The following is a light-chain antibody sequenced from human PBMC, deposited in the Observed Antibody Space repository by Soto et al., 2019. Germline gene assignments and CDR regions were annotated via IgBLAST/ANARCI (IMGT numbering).Light chain of an antibody. CDR1: QGVTTAY. J-gene: IGKJ3*01. CDR2: GAS. Sequence: EVVLTQSPGTLSLSPGERATLSCRASQGVTTAYLAWYQHKPGQAPRLLIYGASNRATGIPDMFSGSGSGTDFTLTISRLEPEDFAVYSCQQYGASPLFTFGPGTKVDLK. CDR3: QQYGASPLFT. V-gene: IGKV3-20*01.